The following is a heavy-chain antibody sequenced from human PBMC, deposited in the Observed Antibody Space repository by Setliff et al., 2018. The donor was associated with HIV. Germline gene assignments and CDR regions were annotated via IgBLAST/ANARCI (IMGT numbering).Heavy chain of an antibody. CDR1: GYTFTGYY. Sequence: EASVKVSCKASGYTFTGYYMHWVRQAPGQGLEWMGWINPNNGGTNYAQKFQGRVTMTRDTSISTAYMELSRLRSDDTAMYYCARDQVLGGRAPVVQTYYYYMDVWGEGTTVTVSS. D-gene: IGHD3-16*01. V-gene: IGHV1-2*02. CDR3: ARDQVLGGRAPVVQTYYYYMDV. J-gene: IGHJ6*03. CDR2: INPNNGGT.